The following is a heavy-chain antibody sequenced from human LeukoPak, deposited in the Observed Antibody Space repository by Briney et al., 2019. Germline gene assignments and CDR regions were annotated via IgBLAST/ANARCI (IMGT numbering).Heavy chain of an antibody. CDR3: ARLDSVVAATPFDY. CDR2: INPNSGGT. V-gene: IGHV1-2*02. D-gene: IGHD2-15*01. Sequence: ASVKVSCKASGYTFTDYYMHWVRQAPGQGLEWMGWINPNSGGTNYAQKFQGRVTMTRDTSISTAYMELSRLRSDDTAVYYCARLDSVVAATPFDYWGQGTLVTVSS. CDR1: GYTFTDYY. J-gene: IGHJ4*02.